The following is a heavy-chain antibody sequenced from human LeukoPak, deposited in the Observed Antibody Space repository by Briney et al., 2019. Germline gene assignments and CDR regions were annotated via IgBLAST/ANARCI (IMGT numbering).Heavy chain of an antibody. D-gene: IGHD6-13*01. CDR3: AKRALIPAAGTGSYYFDY. CDR2: ISGSGGST. Sequence: PGGSLRLSCAASGFSFSSYAMSWVRQAPGKGLEWVSAISGSGGSTYYADSVKGRFTISRDNFKNMLYLQMNSLRAEDTAVYYCAKRALIPAAGTGSYYFDYWGQGTLVTVSS. V-gene: IGHV3-23*01. CDR1: GFSFSSYA. J-gene: IGHJ4*02.